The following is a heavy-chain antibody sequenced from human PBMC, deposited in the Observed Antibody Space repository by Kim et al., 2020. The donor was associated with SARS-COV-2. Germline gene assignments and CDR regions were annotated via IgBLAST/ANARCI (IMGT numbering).Heavy chain of an antibody. CDR2: IYYSGST. V-gene: IGHV4-31*03. Sequence: SETLSLTCTVSGGSISSGGYYWSWIRQHPGKGLEWIGYIYYSGSTYYNPSLKSRVTISVDTSKNQFSLKLSSVTAADTAVYYCALWGYGSGSYPYYYGMDVWGQGTTVTVSS. J-gene: IGHJ6*02. CDR3: ALWGYGSGSYPYYYGMDV. CDR1: GGSISSGGYY. D-gene: IGHD3-10*01.